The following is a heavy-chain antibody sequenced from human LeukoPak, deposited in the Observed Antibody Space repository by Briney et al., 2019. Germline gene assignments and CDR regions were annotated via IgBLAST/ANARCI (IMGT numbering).Heavy chain of an antibody. J-gene: IGHJ6*03. CDR2: ISSSSSTI. CDR3: AKAALGYCSSTSCYPYYYYYMDV. D-gene: IGHD2-2*01. Sequence: GGSLRLSCAASGFTFSSYSMNWVRQAPGKGLEWVSYISSSSSTIYYADSVKGRFTISRDNAKNSLYLQMNSLRAEDTAVYYCAKAALGYCSSTSCYPYYYYYMDVWGKGTTVTVSS. CDR1: GFTFSSYS. V-gene: IGHV3-48*01.